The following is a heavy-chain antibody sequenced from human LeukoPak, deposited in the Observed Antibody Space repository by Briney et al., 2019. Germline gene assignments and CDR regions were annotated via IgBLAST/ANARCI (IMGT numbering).Heavy chain of an antibody. D-gene: IGHD3-16*01. CDR1: GYTSSSYG. CDR3: ARDGPDGAAWFDP. V-gene: IGHV1-18*01. J-gene: IGHJ5*02. CDR2: ISDYNGNT. Sequence: GASVKVSCKASGYTSSSYGISWVRQAPGQGLEGMGWISDYNGNTNYAQKVQGRVTMTTDPFTNTAYMELRSLRSDDTAVYYCARDGPDGAAWFDPWGQGTLVTVSS.